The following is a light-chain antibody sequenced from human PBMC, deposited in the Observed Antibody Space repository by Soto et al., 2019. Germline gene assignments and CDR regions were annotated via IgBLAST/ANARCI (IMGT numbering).Light chain of an antibody. CDR3: QQYDGY. V-gene: IGKV1-5*01. Sequence: QMTQSPSTLSVSVGDRVTITRRASQNINTWLAWYQQKPGTAPRLLIYDVSTLQSGVPSRFSGSGSGTEFTLTIASLQPDDSAIYYCQQYDGYFGPGTKV. J-gene: IGKJ3*01. CDR1: QNINTW. CDR2: DVS.